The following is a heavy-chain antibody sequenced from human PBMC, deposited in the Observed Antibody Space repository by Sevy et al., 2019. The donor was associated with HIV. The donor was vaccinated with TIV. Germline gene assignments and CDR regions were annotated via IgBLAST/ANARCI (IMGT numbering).Heavy chain of an antibody. J-gene: IGHJ4*02. CDR2: ISSNGGTG. CDR1: GFTFRNHE. CDR3: ANLDEY. V-gene: IGHV3-48*03. Sequence: GGSLRLSCAASGFTFRNHEMNWVRQAPGKGLEWLSYISSNGGTGYYADSVRGRFTISRDNAKNSLYLQMNSLRAEDTALYSGANLDEYWGQGTLVTVSS.